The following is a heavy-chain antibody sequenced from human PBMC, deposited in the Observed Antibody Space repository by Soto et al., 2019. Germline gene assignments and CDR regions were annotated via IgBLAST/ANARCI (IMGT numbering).Heavy chain of an antibody. Sequence: GGSLRLSCAASGFTFSSDAMSWVRQAPGKGLEWVSAIGGGGGSTYYADSVKGRFTISRDNSKSTLYLQMNSLRAEDTAEYYCAHDFYGMDVWGQGTTVTVSS. CDR2: IGGGGGST. J-gene: IGHJ6*02. CDR3: AHDFYGMDV. V-gene: IGHV3-23*01. CDR1: GFTFSSDA.